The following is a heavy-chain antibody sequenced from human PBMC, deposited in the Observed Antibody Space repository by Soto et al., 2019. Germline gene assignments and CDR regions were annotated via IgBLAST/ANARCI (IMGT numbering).Heavy chain of an antibody. CDR1: GFAFSNFG. D-gene: IGHD3-10*01. V-gene: IGHV3-33*01. J-gene: IGHJ4*02. CDR2: IWHNGNNK. CDR3: ARDLGQDEDMDY. Sequence: QVQVVESGGGGVQPGRSLRLSCVGSGFAFSNFGMHWVRQAPGKGLEWVAVIWHNGNNKDYADYAKGRFTISRDNSKNILYLEMNSLRVEDTAVYYCARDLGQDEDMDYWGQGTLVTVSS.